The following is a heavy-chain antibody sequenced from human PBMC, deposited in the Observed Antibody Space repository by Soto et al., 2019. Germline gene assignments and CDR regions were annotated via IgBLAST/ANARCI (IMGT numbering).Heavy chain of an antibody. V-gene: IGHV3-33*01. CDR1: GFSFSAYG. D-gene: IGHD2-8*02. J-gene: IGHJ5*02. CDR3: ARGRSTGCTAAICSPNWFDP. CDR2: TYYDGSNK. Sequence: PGGSLRLSFAASGFSFSAYGMHWVRQAPGKGLEWLASTYYDGSNKKYADSVKGRFTISRDNSKNTLYLQLSSLRADDTAVYYCARGRSTGCTAAICSPNWFDPWGQGT.